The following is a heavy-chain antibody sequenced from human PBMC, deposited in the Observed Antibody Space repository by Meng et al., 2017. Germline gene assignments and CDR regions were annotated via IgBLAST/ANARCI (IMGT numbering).Heavy chain of an antibody. D-gene: IGHD3-10*01. CDR3: ARDRLRGEFDP. J-gene: IGHJ5*02. CDR1: SYTFTSYG. Sequence: VTSGTEVKNAGDSVNISCKASSYTFTSYGIRWVRQAPGQGLEGMGWISAYNGNTNYAQKLQGRVTMTTDTSTSTAYMELRSLRSDDTTVYYCARDRLRGEFDPWGQGTLVTVSS. CDR2: ISAYNGNT. V-gene: IGHV1-18*01.